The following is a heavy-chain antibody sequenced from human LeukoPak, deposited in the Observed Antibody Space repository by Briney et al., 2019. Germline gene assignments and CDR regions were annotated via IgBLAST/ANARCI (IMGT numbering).Heavy chain of an antibody. CDR1: GYTFTGYY. V-gene: IGHV1-69*13. D-gene: IGHD2-2*01. CDR2: IIPIFGTA. CDR3: ARVQTGYQLLYYFDY. J-gene: IGHJ4*02. Sequence: ASVKVSCKASGYTFTGYYMHWVRQAPGQGLEWMGGIIPIFGTANYAQKFQGRVTITADESTSTAYMELSSLRSEDTAVYYCARVQTGYQLLYYFDYWGQGTLVTVSS.